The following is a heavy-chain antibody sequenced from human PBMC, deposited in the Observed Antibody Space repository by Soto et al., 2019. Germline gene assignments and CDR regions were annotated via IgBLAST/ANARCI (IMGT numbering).Heavy chain of an antibody. CDR1: GFTFSNYW. V-gene: IGHV3-74*01. J-gene: IGHJ2*01. CDR3: ARGIDFYFDL. Sequence: EVQLVESGGDLVQPGGSLSLSCVASGFTFSNYWMHWVRQAPGKGLEWVSRINSDESSRAYADSVKGRFISSRDNDKNSLSWEMNSLRDEDTAVYYCARGIDFYFDLWGRGTLVTVSS. CDR2: INSDESSR.